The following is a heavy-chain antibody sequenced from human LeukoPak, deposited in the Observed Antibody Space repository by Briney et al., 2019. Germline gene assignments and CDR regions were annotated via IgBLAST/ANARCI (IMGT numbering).Heavy chain of an antibody. CDR1: GFTFEDSA. CDR3: AKGFFPWVQVDTALDY. J-gene: IGHJ4*02. V-gene: IGHV3-9*01. Sequence: PGGSLRLSCAASGFTFEDSAMHWVRQVPGKGLEWVAGISWKGDHIAYGDPVKGRSTISRDNTKNSLYLQMDSLRPGDTALYCCAKGFFPWVQVDTALDYWGQGALVTVSS. CDR2: ISWKGDHI. D-gene: IGHD5-18*01.